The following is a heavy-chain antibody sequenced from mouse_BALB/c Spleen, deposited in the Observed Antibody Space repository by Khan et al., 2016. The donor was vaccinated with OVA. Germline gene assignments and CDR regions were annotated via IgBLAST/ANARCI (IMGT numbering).Heavy chain of an antibody. J-gene: IGHJ3*01. CDR3: AREWAAWFPY. CDR1: GYTFTDYY. V-gene: IGHV1-77*01. Sequence: QVQLQQSGAELARPGASVTLSCKASGYTFTDYYINWMRQRTGQGLEWIGEIYPGSDNTYYNEKFKGKATLTADKSSSTAYMQLSRMTSEDSAVYLGAREWAAWFPYWGQGTLVTVSA. CDR2: IYPGSDNT.